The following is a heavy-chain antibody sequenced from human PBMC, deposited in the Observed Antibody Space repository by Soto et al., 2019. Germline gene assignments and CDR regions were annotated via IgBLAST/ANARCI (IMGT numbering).Heavy chain of an antibody. D-gene: IGHD2-2*01. CDR3: ARGHCSSTSCYEGYYYYYGMDV. CDR1: GYTFTSYY. CDR2: INPSSGST. J-gene: IGHJ6*02. Sequence: QVQLVQSGAEVKKPGASVKVSCKASGYTFTSYYVHWVRQAPGQGLEWMGIINPSSGSTSYAQKFKGRVTMTRDTSTSTVYMELRSLRSDDTAVYYCARGHCSSTSCYEGYYYYYGMDVWGQGTTVTVSS. V-gene: IGHV1-46*01.